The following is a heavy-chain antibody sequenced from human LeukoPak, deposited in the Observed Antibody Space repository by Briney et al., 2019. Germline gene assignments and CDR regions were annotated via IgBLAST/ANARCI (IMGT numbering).Heavy chain of an antibody. D-gene: IGHD3-3*01. CDR3: ARVQYYDFWSGYYNGNFDY. J-gene: IGHJ4*02. CDR1: GFTFSSYS. Sequence: GGSLRLSCAASGFTFSSYSMNWVRQAPGKGLEWVSSISSSSSYIYYADSVKGRFTISRDNAKNSLYLQMNSLRAEDTAVYYCARVQYYDFWSGYYNGNFDYWGQRTLVTVSS. CDR2: ISSSSSYI. V-gene: IGHV3-21*01.